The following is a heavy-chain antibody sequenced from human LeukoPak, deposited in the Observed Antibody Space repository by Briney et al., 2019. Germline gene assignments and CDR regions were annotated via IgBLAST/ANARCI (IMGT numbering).Heavy chain of an antibody. J-gene: IGHJ4*02. CDR3: ARTPSGSYLDY. V-gene: IGHV3-66*01. CDR2: IYSGGST. CDR1: GFTVSSNY. Sequence: GGSLRLSCAASGFTVSSNYMSWVRQAPGKGLEWVSVIYSGGSTYYADSVKGRFTISRDNSKSTLYLQMNSLRAEDTAVYYCARTPSGSYLDYWGQGTLVTVSS. D-gene: IGHD3-10*01.